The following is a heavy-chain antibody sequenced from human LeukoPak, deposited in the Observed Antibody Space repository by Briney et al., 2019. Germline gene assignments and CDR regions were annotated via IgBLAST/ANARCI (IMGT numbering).Heavy chain of an antibody. V-gene: IGHV4-4*07. J-gene: IGHJ6*02. CDR2: IYTSGST. D-gene: IGHD3-10*01. Sequence: SETLSLTCTVSGGSISSYYWSWIRQPAGKGLEWIGRIYTSGSTNYNPSLKSRVTMPVDTSKNQFSLKLSSVTAADTAVYYCAREGEWFGYYYYYGMDVWGQGTTVTVSS. CDR1: GGSISSYY. CDR3: AREGEWFGYYYYYGMDV.